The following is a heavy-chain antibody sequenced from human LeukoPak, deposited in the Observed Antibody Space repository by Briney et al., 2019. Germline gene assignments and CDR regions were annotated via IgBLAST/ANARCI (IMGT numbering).Heavy chain of an antibody. Sequence: GGSLRLSCAASGFTFSEYYMSGIRDAPGGGLEWVSYICSSGSTIYSAHPVRGRFTISRDNAKNSLYLQMNSLRAEDTAVYYCARIRLLFQDYYDSSGYPSSPNGSPLAFGIWGQGTMVTVSS. CDR1: GFTFSEYY. V-gene: IGHV3-11*01. D-gene: IGHD3-22*01. CDR2: ICSSGSTI. CDR3: ARIRLLFQDYYDSSGYPSSPNGSPLAFGI. J-gene: IGHJ3*02.